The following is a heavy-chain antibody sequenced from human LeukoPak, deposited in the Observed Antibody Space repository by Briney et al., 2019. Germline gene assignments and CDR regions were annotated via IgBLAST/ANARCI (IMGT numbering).Heavy chain of an antibody. CDR1: GDSVSSHSAA. J-gene: IGHJ6*02. D-gene: IGHD5-12*01. Sequence: SQTLSLTCAISGDSVSSHSAAWNWIRQSPSRGLEWLGRTYYRSKWYNDYAVSVKSRITINPDTSRNQFSLQLNSVTPEDTAVYYCARDTYSGYDSLFGNYFYYAMDVWGQGTTVTVSS. CDR3: ARDTYSGYDSLFGNYFYYAMDV. V-gene: IGHV6-1*01. CDR2: TYYRSKWYN.